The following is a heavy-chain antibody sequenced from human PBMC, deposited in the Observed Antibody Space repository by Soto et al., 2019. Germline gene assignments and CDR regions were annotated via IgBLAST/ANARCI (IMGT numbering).Heavy chain of an antibody. D-gene: IGHD3-16*02. V-gene: IGHV1-2*04. CDR3: ARGHYIWGSYRSYYFDY. Sequence: ASVKVSCEASGCTFTGDYMHWVGQAPGQGLEWMGWINPNSGGTNYAQKFQGWVTMTRDTSISTAYMELSRLRSDDTAVYYCARGHYIWGSYRSYYFDYWGQGTLVTVSS. CDR2: INPNSGGT. J-gene: IGHJ4*02. CDR1: GCTFTGDY.